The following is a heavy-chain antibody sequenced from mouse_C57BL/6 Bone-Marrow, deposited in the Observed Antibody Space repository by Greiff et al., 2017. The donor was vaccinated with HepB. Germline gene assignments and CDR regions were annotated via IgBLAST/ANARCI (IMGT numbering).Heavy chain of an antibody. D-gene: IGHD1-1*01. J-gene: IGHJ3*01. Sequence: EVKLQESGAELVRPGASVKLSCTASGFNIKDDYMHWVKQRPEQGLEWIGWIDPENGDTEYASKFQGKATITADTSSNTAYLQLSSLTSEDTAVYYCTGYYGSSFDAWFAYWGQGTLVTVSA. CDR1: GFNIKDDY. CDR2: IDPENGDT. CDR3: TGYYGSSFDAWFAY. V-gene: IGHV14-4*01.